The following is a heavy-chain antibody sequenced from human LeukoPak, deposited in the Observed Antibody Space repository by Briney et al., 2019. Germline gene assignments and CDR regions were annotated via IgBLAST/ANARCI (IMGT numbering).Heavy chain of an antibody. V-gene: IGHV3-11*01. CDR1: GFTFSDYY. CDR3: AIIGYSGYDLALTNAH. Sequence: GGSLRLSCAPSGFTFSDYYMSWVRQAPGKGLEWVSHISIGGSIIYYADSVKGRFTISRDNAKNSLYLQMNSLRAEDTAVYYCAIIGYSGYDLALTNAHWGQGTLVTVSS. CDR2: ISIGGSII. D-gene: IGHD5-12*01. J-gene: IGHJ4*02.